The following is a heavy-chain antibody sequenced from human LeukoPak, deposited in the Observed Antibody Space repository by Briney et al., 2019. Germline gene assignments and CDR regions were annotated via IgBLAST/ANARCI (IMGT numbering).Heavy chain of an antibody. CDR3: ARTYYYDSSGYYLRYYFDY. J-gene: IGHJ4*02. CDR2: IYYSGST. V-gene: IGHV4-59*04. CDR1: GGSISSYY. D-gene: IGHD3-22*01. Sequence: RSSETLSLTCTVSGGSISSYYWSWIRQPPGKGLECIGTIYYSGSTYYNPSLKSRVTISVDTSKNQFSLKLSSVTAADTAVYYCARTYYYDSSGYYLRYYFDYWGQGTLVTVSS.